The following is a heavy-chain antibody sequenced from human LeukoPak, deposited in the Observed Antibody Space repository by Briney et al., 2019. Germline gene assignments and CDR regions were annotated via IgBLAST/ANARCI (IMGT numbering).Heavy chain of an antibody. Sequence: SETLSLTCIVSGGSISSSTSYWGWIRQPPGKGLEWIGSIHYSGTTYFNPSLKSRVTISVDTSKNQFSLRLASVTAADSAVYYCAPYSSVQGWFDPWGQGTLVTVSS. J-gene: IGHJ5*02. V-gene: IGHV4-39*01. CDR1: GGSISSSTSY. CDR2: IHYSGTT. D-gene: IGHD3-22*01. CDR3: APYSSVQGWFDP.